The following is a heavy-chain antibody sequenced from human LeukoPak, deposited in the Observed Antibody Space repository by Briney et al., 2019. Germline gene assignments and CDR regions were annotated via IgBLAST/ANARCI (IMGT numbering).Heavy chain of an antibody. Sequence: GGSLRLSCAASGFTFSDYYMSWIRQAPGKGLEWVSYISSSGSTIYYADSVKGRFTISRDNAKNSLYLQMNSLRAEDTAVYYCARVGTGYYYTTPQFDYWGQGTLVTVSS. CDR2: ISSSGSTI. CDR3: ARVGTGYYYTTPQFDY. CDR1: GFTFSDYY. V-gene: IGHV3-11*01. J-gene: IGHJ4*02. D-gene: IGHD3-22*01.